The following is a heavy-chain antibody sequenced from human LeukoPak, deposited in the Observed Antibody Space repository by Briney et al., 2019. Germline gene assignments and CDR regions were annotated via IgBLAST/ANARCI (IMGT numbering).Heavy chain of an antibody. D-gene: IGHD6-19*01. Sequence: GGSLRLPCAASGFTVSSNHMSWVRQAPGKGLEWVSVIYSGGSTHHADSVKGRFTISRDNSKNTLYLQMNSLRAEDTAVYYCARGKQYSTGWYYFDYWGQGTLVTVSS. CDR1: GFTVSSNH. CDR3: ARGKQYSTGWYYFDY. J-gene: IGHJ4*02. CDR2: IYSGGST. V-gene: IGHV3-53*01.